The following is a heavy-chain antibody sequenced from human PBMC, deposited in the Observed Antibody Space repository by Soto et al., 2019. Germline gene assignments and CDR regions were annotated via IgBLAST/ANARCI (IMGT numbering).Heavy chain of an antibody. CDR3: ARGAYYYDSSGLSY. Sequence: GGSLRLSCAASGFTFSSYSMNWVRQAPGKGLEWVSYISSSSSTIYYADSVKGRFTISRDDAKNSLYLQMNSLRAEDTAVYYCARGAYYYDSSGLSYWGQGTLVTVSS. J-gene: IGHJ4*02. D-gene: IGHD3-22*01. CDR1: GFTFSSYS. V-gene: IGHV3-48*01. CDR2: ISSSSSTI.